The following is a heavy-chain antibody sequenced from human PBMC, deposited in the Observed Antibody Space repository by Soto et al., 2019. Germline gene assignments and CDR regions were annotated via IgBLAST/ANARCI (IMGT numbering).Heavy chain of an antibody. CDR1: GGTFSSYA. D-gene: IGHD3-9*01. CDR3: ATNGKIIDYDILTGYSHYYYGVDV. CDR2: IIPIFGTA. J-gene: IGHJ6*02. V-gene: IGHV1-69*13. Sequence: GASVKVSCKASGGTFSSYAIIWVRQAPGQGLEWMGGIIPIFGTANYAQKFQGRVTITADESTSTAYMELSSLRSEDTAVYYCATNGKIIDYDILTGYSHYYYGVDVWGQGTTVTVSS.